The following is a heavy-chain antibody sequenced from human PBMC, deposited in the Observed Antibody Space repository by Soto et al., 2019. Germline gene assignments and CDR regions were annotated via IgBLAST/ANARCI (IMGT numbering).Heavy chain of an antibody. Sequence: QVQLVQSGAEVKKPGSSVKVSCKASGGTFSSYAISWVRQAPGQGLEWMGGIIPIFGTANYAQKFQGRVTITAGESTSTAYMELSSLRSEDTAVYYCARDGVAAAGTAYFDYWGQGTLVTVSS. J-gene: IGHJ4*02. CDR2: IIPIFGTA. CDR1: GGTFSSYA. D-gene: IGHD6-13*01. CDR3: ARDGVAAAGTAYFDY. V-gene: IGHV1-69*01.